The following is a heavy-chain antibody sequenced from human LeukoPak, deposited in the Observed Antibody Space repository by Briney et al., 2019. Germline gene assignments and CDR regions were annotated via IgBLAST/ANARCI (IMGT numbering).Heavy chain of an antibody. D-gene: IGHD3-16*01. V-gene: IGHV3-7*01. J-gene: IGHJ4*02. CDR2: IKQDESEK. Sequence: PGGSLRLSCAASGFTFSSYSMNWVRQAPGKGLEWVANIKQDESEKYYVESVKGRFTISRDNAKNSLSLQMNSLRVEDTAVYYCARDQGEEFDYWGQGTLVTVSS. CDR1: GFTFSSYS. CDR3: ARDQGEEFDY.